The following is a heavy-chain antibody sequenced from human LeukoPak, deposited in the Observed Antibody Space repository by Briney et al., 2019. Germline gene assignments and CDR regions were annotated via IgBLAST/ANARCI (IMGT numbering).Heavy chain of an antibody. J-gene: IGHJ4*02. D-gene: IGHD7-27*01. Sequence: ASVKVSCKASGYTFTGYYMHWVRQAPGQGLEWMGWINPNSGGTNYAQKFQGRVTITRDTSISTAYMELSRLRSDDTAVYYCARESLTGDLYYFDYWGQGTLVTVSS. CDR1: GYTFTGYY. CDR3: ARESLTGDLYYFDY. V-gene: IGHV1-2*02. CDR2: INPNSGGT.